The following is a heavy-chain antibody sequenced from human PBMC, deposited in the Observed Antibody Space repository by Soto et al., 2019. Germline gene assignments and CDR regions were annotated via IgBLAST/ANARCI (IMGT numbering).Heavy chain of an antibody. CDR2: IFSSGST. CDR1: CGSINTFY. Sequence: SETLSLTCTVSCGSINTFYWSWVRQPAGKGLEWIGRIFSSGSTSFNPSLESRVAMSVDTSKNHFSLNLSSVTAADMAVYYCAREGSYSAYNFAHGIQLWSFDFWGQGALVTVSS. J-gene: IGHJ4*02. CDR3: AREGSYSAYNFAHGIQLWSFDF. V-gene: IGHV4-4*07. D-gene: IGHD5-12*01.